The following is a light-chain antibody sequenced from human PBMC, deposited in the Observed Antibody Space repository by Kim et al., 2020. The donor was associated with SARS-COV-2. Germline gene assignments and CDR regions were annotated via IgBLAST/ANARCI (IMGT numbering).Light chain of an antibody. J-gene: IGLJ3*02. CDR1: SLRSYY. V-gene: IGLV3-19*01. CDR2: GKN. Sequence: SSELTQDPAVSVALGQTVRITCQGDSLRSYYASWYQQKPGQAPVLVIYGKNNRPSGIPVRFSGSSSGNTASLTITGAQAEDEADYYCNSRDSSGNHLRVFGGGTQLTVL. CDR3: NSRDSSGNHLRV.